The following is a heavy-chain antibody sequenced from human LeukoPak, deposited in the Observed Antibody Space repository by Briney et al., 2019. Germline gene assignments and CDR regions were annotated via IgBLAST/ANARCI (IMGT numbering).Heavy chain of an antibody. V-gene: IGHV4-59*08. D-gene: IGHD3-10*01. CDR1: GGSFSGYY. CDR3: ARYGSGGNWFDP. Sequence: SETLSLTCAVYGGSFSGYYWSWIRQPPGKGLEWIGYIYYSGSTNYNPSLKSRVTISVDTSKNQFSLKLSSVTAADTAVYYCARYGSGGNWFDPWGQGTLVTVSS. J-gene: IGHJ5*02. CDR2: IYYSGST.